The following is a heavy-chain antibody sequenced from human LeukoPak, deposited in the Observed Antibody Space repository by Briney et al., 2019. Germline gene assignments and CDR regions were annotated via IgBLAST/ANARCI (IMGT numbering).Heavy chain of an antibody. D-gene: IGHD5-18*01. Sequence: SETLSLTCTVSGGSIRSNTNFWGWNSSNYWGWIRQPPGKGLEWIGSIHFSGTTYYNPSLQSRLTISVDASKNQLSLKVTSVTATDTALYYCARQRDTASVGAFDIWGQGTMVTVSS. J-gene: IGHJ3*02. V-gene: IGHV4-39*01. CDR1: GGSIRSNTNFWGWNSSNY. CDR2: IHFSGTT. CDR3: ARQRDTASVGAFDI.